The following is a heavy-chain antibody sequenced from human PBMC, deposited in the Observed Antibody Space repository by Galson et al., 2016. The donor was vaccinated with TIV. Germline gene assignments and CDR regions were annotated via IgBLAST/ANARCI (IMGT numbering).Heavy chain of an antibody. CDR3: ARESCDGDCRFDF. D-gene: IGHD2-21*02. CDR1: GYSFTSYW. J-gene: IGHJ4*02. V-gene: IGHV5-51*01. CDR2: IFPGDSDT. Sequence: QSGAEVKKPGEPLRISCQGFGYSFTSYWIAWVRQAPGKGLECMGIIFPGDSDTRYSPSIQGHVSISADKSINTAYLEWDNLKAADTGVYYCARESCDGDCRFDFWGPGTLVTVAS.